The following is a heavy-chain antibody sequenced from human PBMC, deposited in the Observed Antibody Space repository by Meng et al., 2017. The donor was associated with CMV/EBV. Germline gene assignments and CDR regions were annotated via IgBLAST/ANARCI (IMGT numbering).Heavy chain of an antibody. CDR2: ISGSGGST. CDR3: AKPIVPAAILSVYYYYGMDV. J-gene: IGHJ6*02. Sequence: GGSLRLSCAASGFTFSSYAMSWVRQAPGKGLEWVSAISGSGGSTYYADSVKGRFTISRDNSKNTLYLQMNSLRAEDTAVYYCAKPIVPAAILSVYYYYGMDVWGQGTTVTVSS. D-gene: IGHD2-2*02. CDR1: GFTFSSYA. V-gene: IGHV3-23*01.